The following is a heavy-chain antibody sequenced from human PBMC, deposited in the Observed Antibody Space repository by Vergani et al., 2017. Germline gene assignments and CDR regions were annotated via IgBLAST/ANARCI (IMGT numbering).Heavy chain of an antibody. J-gene: IGHJ5*01. CDR1: GFTFRNYI. CDR3: ARGGARGTTLSTTWFDS. V-gene: IGHV3-64*01. Sequence: VQILQSGGGVVQPGGSLRLSCEASGFTFRNYIMHWVRQTPGRGLEYVSGISRDGGDTYHANSVRGRFTISRDNSKNTVYLQMGSLETEDTAVYYCARGGARGTTLSTTWFDSWGQGTLVTVSS. D-gene: IGHD1-1*01. CDR2: ISRDGGDT.